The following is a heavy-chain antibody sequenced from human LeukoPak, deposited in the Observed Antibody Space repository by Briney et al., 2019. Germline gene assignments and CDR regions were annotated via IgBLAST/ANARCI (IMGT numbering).Heavy chain of an antibody. Sequence: ASVKVSCKASGYTFTSYGISWVRQATGQGLEWMGWMNPNSGNTGYAQKFQGGVTMTRNTSISTAYMELSSLRSEDTAVYYCARVGRRGVVKTSYSSPSARDFYFDYWGQGTLVTVSS. J-gene: IGHJ4*02. CDR1: GYTFTSYG. D-gene: IGHD6-13*01. V-gene: IGHV1-8*02. CDR2: MNPNSGNT. CDR3: ARVGRRGVVKTSYSSPSARDFYFDY.